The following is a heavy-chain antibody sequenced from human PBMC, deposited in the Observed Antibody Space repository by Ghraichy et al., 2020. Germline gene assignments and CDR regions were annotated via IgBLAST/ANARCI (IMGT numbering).Heavy chain of an antibody. Sequence: SETLSLTCTVSGGSISSYYWSWIRQPPGKGLEWIGNIYYSGSTNYNPSLKSRVTISVDTSKNQFSLKLSSVTAADTAVYYCASLGGGIDYWGQGTLVTVSS. CDR3: ASLGGGIDY. V-gene: IGHV4-59*01. CDR2: IYYSGST. CDR1: GGSISSYY. D-gene: IGHD3-16*01. J-gene: IGHJ4*02.